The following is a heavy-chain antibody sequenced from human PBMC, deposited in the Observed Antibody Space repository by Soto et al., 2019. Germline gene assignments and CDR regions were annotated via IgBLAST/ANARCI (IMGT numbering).Heavy chain of an antibody. Sequence: PGGSLRLSCAASGFTFSSYAMTWVRQAPGKGLEWVSAISGGGDSIYYADSVKGRFTISRDQSKNTLYLQMHSLRDEDTAVYFCAKERDNGASRYYFDYWGQGTLVTVSS. CDR2: ISGGGDSI. V-gene: IGHV3-23*01. J-gene: IGHJ4*02. D-gene: IGHD2-8*01. CDR1: GFTFSSYA. CDR3: AKERDNGASRYYFDY.